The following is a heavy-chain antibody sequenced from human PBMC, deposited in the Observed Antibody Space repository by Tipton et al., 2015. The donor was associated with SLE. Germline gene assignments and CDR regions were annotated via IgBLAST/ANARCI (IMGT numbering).Heavy chain of an antibody. J-gene: IGHJ3*02. V-gene: IGHV4-30-4*01. CDR1: GGSISSGDYY. CDR3: ARGDIVVVVAATPDAFDI. CDR2: IYCSGST. Sequence: TLSLTCTVSGGSISSGDYYWSWIRQPPGKGLEWIGYIYCSGSTYYNPSLKSRVTISVDTSKNQFSLKLSSVTAADTAVYYCARGDIVVVVAATPDAFDIWGQGTMVTVSS. D-gene: IGHD2-15*01.